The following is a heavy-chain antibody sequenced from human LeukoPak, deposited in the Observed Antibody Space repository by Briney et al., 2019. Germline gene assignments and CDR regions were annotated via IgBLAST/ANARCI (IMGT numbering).Heavy chain of an antibody. CDR3: ARDRITILDTYYYYYGMDV. CDR2: IYYSGST. CDR1: GFTFSSYA. D-gene: IGHD3-3*01. V-gene: IGHV4-59*01. Sequence: PGGSLRLSCAASGFTFSSYAMSWIRQPPGKGLEWIGYIYYSGSTNYNPSLKSRVTISVDTSKNQFSLKLSSVTAADTAVYYCARDRITILDTYYYYYGMDVWGQGTTVTVSS. J-gene: IGHJ6*02.